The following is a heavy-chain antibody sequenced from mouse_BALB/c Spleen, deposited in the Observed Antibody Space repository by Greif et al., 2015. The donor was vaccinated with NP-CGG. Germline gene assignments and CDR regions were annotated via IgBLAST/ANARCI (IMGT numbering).Heavy chain of an antibody. CDR3: ARGSTMITTDAMDY. D-gene: IGHD2-4*01. J-gene: IGHJ4*01. Sequence: EVQLQQSGAELVKPGASVKLSCTASGFNIKDTYMHWVKQRPEQGLEWIGRIDPANGNTKYDPKFQGKATITADTSSNTAYLQLSSLTSEDTAVYYCARGSTMITTDAMDYWGQGTSVTVSS. V-gene: IGHV14-3*02. CDR1: GFNIKDTY. CDR2: IDPANGNT.